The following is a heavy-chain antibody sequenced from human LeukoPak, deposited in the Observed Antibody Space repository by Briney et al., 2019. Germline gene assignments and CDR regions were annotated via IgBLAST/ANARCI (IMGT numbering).Heavy chain of an antibody. CDR1: GYSISSGYY. Sequence: SETLSLTCTVSGYSISSGYYWGWIRQPPGKGLEWIGGIYHSGITYYNPSLKSRVTISVDTSKNQFSLKLNSVTAADTAVYYCARESGSYLWRSWLNPWGQGTLVTVSS. CDR2: IYHSGIT. V-gene: IGHV4-38-2*02. J-gene: IGHJ5*02. D-gene: IGHD3-16*01. CDR3: ARESGSYLWRSWLNP.